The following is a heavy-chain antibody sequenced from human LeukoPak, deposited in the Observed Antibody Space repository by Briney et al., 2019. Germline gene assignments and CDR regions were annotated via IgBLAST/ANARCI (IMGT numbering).Heavy chain of an antibody. CDR2: ISGSGGST. CDR1: GFTFSSYA. Sequence: GGSLRLSCAASGFTFSSYAMSWVRQAPGKGLEWVSAISGSGGSTYYADSVKGRFTISRDNSKNTLYLQMNSLRAEDTAVYYCARNQQLGGHSYYYYGMDVWGQGTTVTVSS. CDR3: ARNQQLGGHSYYYYGMDV. J-gene: IGHJ6*02. V-gene: IGHV3-23*01. D-gene: IGHD3-16*01.